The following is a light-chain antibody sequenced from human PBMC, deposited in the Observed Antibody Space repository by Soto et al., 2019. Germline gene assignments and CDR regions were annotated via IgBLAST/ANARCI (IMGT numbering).Light chain of an antibody. J-gene: IGLJ2*01. V-gene: IGLV2-8*01. Sequence: QSALTQPPSASGSPGQSVTISCTGTGSDVGGYNYVSWYQQHPGKAPKLVIFDVSRRPSGVPDRFSGSKSGNTASLTVSGLQAEDEADYYCGSFAASNNLLFGRGTQLT. CDR2: DVS. CDR1: GSDVGGYNY. CDR3: GSFAASNNLL.